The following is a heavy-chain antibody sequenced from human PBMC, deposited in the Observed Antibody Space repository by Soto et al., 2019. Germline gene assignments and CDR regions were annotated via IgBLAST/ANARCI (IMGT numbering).Heavy chain of an antibody. J-gene: IGHJ4*02. CDR3: ARAGPGDYGSGSYSLMDGFDY. V-gene: IGHV3-48*02. CDR1: GFTFSSYS. Sequence: GGSLRLSCAASGFTFSSYSMNWVRQAPGKGLEWVSYISSSSSTIYYADSVKGRFTISRDNAKNSLYLQMNGMRDEDTAVYYCARAGPGDYGSGSYSLMDGFDYWGQGTLVTVSS. CDR2: ISSSSSTI. D-gene: IGHD3-10*01.